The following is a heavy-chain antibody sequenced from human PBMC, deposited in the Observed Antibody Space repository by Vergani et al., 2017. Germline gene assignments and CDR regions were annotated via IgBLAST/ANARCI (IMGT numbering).Heavy chain of an antibody. CDR2: FYSRGNT. CDR1: GASISNSLYS. D-gene: IGHD3-22*01. J-gene: IGHJ3*01. CDR3: ARWAGHSSGDAFDF. V-gene: IGHV4-39*01. Sequence: QVQLQESGPGLVKPSETLSLTCIVSGASISNSLYSWGWIRQPPGKGLEWIGSFYSRGNTFFNPSLKSRASISLDISKNLFSLNLTSMTAADTAFYFCARWAGHSSGDAFDFWGQGTMVTVSS.